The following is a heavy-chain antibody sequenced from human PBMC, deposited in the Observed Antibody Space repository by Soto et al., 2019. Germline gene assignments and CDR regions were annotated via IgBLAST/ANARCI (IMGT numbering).Heavy chain of an antibody. J-gene: IGHJ6*02. CDR3: ARGDYDILTGYYKSYYGMDV. V-gene: IGHV5-51*01. Sequence: PGESLKISCKVSGYSFTSYWIGWVRQMPGKGLEWMGIIYPGDSDTRYSPSFQGQVTISADKSISTAYLQWSSLKASDTAMYYCARGDYDILTGYYKSYYGMDVWGQGTTVTVSS. CDR1: GYSFTSYW. D-gene: IGHD3-9*01. CDR2: IYPGDSDT.